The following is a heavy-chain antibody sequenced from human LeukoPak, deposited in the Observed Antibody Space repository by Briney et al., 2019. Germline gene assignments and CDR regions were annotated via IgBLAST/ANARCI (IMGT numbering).Heavy chain of an antibody. J-gene: IGHJ5*02. CDR2: IYYSGST. D-gene: IGHD3-10*01. V-gene: IGHV4-39*01. CDR3: ASPYYGSGSYNWFDP. CDR1: GGSISSSSYY. Sequence: PSETLSLTCTVSGGSISSSSYYWGWIRQPPGKGLEWIGSIYYSGSTYYNPSLMSRVTISVDTSKNQFSLKLSSVTAADTAVYYCASPYYGSGSYNWFDPWGQGTLVTVSS.